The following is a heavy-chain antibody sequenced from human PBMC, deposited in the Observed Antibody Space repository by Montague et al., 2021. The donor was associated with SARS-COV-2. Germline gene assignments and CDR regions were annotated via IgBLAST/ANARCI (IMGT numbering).Heavy chain of an antibody. Sequence: SETLSLTCTVSGASISSRSYYWGWIRQPPGKGLEWIGFKYYSGSTYYNPTLKSRVTISVDTSKNQFSLKLSSVTAADTAVYYCRTLPSSITIFGVVQGYYFDDWGQGTLVTVSS. CDR3: RTLPSSITIFGVVQGYYFDD. CDR1: GASISSRSYY. D-gene: IGHD3-3*01. CDR2: KYYSGST. V-gene: IGHV4-39*01. J-gene: IGHJ4*02.